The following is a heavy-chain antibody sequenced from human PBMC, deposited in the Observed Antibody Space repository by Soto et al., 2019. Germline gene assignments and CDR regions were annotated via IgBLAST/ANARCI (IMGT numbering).Heavy chain of an antibody. CDR1: GYSFTSYW. D-gene: IGHD3-22*01. V-gene: IGHV5-51*01. Sequence: GESLKISCKGSGYSFTSYWIGWVRQMPGKGLEWMGIIYPGDSDTRYSPSFQGQVTISADKSISTAYLQWSSLKASDTAMYYCARQETYYYDSSGYPAWDYWGQGTLVTVSS. CDR2: IYPGDSDT. CDR3: ARQETYYYDSSGYPAWDY. J-gene: IGHJ4*02.